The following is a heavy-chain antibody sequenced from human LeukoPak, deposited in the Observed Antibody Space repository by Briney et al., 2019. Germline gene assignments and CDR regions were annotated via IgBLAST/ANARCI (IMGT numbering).Heavy chain of an antibody. CDR3: ARGDIAVVPVALDY. CDR2: INPNSGGT. D-gene: IGHD2-2*01. V-gene: IGHV1-2*02. CDR1: GYQFTAYY. J-gene: IGHJ4*02. Sequence: GASVKVSCKASGYQFTAYYMHWVRQAPGQGLEWMGWINPNSGGTNYAQKFQGRVTMTRDTSISTAYMELSRLRSDDTAVYYCARGDIAVVPVALDYWGQGTLVTVSS.